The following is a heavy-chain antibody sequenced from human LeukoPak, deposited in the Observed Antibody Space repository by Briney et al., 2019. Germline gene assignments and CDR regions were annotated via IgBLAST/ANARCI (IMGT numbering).Heavy chain of an antibody. V-gene: IGHV3-74*01. Sequence: PGGSLRLSCAASGFTFSSYSMNWVRQAPGKGLVWVSRIKNAGIDTIYADSVKGRFTVSRDNAKNTVYLQMSSLRAEDTAVYYCAGGGYGHNMDVWGEGTTVTVSS. J-gene: IGHJ6*03. CDR2: IKNAGIDT. CDR1: GFTFSSYS. D-gene: IGHD3-10*01. CDR3: AGGGYGHNMDV.